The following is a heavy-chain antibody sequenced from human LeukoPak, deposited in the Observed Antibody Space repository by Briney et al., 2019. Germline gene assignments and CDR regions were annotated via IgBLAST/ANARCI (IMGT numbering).Heavy chain of an antibody. V-gene: IGHV3-23*01. CDR3: AKDASASSITGTTEVDP. J-gene: IGHJ5*02. CDR2: IRGSGGST. CDR1: GFTFSSYA. D-gene: IGHD1-7*01. Sequence: GGSLRLSCAASGFTFSSYAMSWVRQAPGKGLEWVSAIRGSGGSTYYADSVKGRFTISRDNSKNTLYLQMNSLRAEDTAVYYCAKDASASSITGTTEVDPWGQGTLVTVSS.